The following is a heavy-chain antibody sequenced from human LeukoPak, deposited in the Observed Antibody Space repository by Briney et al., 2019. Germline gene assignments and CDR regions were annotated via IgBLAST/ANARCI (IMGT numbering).Heavy chain of an antibody. CDR1: GGSFSGYY. D-gene: IGHD3-22*01. J-gene: IGHJ4*02. Sequence: PSETLSLTCAVYGGSFSGYYWSWIRQPPGKGVEWIGEINHSGSTNYNPSLKSRVTISVDTSKNQFSLKLSSVTAADTAVYYCARGRNYYDSSGYDFDYWGQGTLVTVSS. CDR3: ARGRNYYDSSGYDFDY. V-gene: IGHV4-34*01. CDR2: INHSGST.